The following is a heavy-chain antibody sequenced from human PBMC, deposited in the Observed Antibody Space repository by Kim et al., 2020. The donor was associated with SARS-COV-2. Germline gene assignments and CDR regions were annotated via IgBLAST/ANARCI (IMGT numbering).Heavy chain of an antibody. Sequence: GGSLRLSCAASGFTFSGSAMHWVRQASGKGLEWVGRIRSKANSYATAYAASVKGRFTISRDDSKNTAYLQMNSLKTEDTAVYYCKQLVGTRDYWGQGTLVTVSS. CDR3: KQLVGTRDY. D-gene: IGHD6-13*01. CDR1: GFTFSGSA. V-gene: IGHV3-73*01. CDR2: IRSKANSYAT. J-gene: IGHJ4*02.